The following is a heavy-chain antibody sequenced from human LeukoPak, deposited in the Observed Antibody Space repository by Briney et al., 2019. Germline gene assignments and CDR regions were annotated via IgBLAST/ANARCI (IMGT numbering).Heavy chain of an antibody. CDR3: VRGVGYSHVRSLGFDY. Sequence: ASVKLSCKASAYTFTSYYMHWMRQAPAQGLEWMGIINHSGGSTSYAQKFQGRVTITRDTSTSTVYMELSSLRSEDTAVYYCVRGVGYSHVRSLGFDYWGQGTLVTVSS. CDR2: INHSGGST. CDR1: AYTFTSYY. D-gene: IGHD5-18*01. V-gene: IGHV1-46*01. J-gene: IGHJ4*02.